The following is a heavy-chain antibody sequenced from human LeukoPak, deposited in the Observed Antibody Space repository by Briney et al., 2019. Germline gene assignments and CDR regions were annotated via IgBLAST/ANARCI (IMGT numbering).Heavy chain of an antibody. Sequence: ASVKLSCKASGYTFTGYYMHWVRQAPGQGLEWMGWINTNSGGTNYAQKFQGRVTMTRDTSTSTAYMELSRLRSDDTAVYYCARESCSSTSCYAYEDYWGQGTLVTVSS. CDR2: INTNSGGT. CDR1: GYTFTGYY. V-gene: IGHV1-2*02. J-gene: IGHJ4*02. CDR3: ARESCSSTSCYAYEDY. D-gene: IGHD2-2*01.